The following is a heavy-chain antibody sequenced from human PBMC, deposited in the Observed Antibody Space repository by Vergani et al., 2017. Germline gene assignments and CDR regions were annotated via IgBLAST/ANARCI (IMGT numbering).Heavy chain of an antibody. D-gene: IGHD3-22*01. V-gene: IGHV4-4*07. CDR1: GGSISSYY. J-gene: IGHJ5*02. CDR2: IYTSGST. CDR3: ARVGWSYYDSSGYYYAPGGWFDP. Sequence: QVQLQESGPGLVKPSETLSLTCTVSGGSISSYYWSWIRQPAGKGLEWIGRIYTSGSTNYNPSLKSRVTMSVDTSKNQFSLKLSSVTAADTAVYYCARVGWSYYDSSGYYYAPGGWFDPWGQGTLVTVSS.